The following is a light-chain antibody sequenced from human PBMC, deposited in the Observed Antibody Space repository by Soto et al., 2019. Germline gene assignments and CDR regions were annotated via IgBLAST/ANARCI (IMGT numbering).Light chain of an antibody. CDR1: QGISTC. J-gene: IGKJ2*01. V-gene: IGKV1-12*01. CDR2: AAS. CDR3: QQANSFPYT. Sequence: DIQMTQSPSSVSASVGDRVTITCRASQGISTCLAWYQQKPGKAPKLLIYAASSMPSGVPSRFSGSGSGTDFTLTISSQQHEDFATYYWQQANSFPYTFGQGTKLEIK.